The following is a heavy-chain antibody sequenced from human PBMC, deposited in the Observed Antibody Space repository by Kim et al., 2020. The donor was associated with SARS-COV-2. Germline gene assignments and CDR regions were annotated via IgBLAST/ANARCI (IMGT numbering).Heavy chain of an antibody. CDR2: IYYSGST. J-gene: IGHJ4*02. CDR3: ARETRRIAVAGTGFDY. CDR1: GGSISSGGYY. D-gene: IGHD6-19*01. Sequence: SETLSLTCTVSGGSISSGGYYWSWIRQHPGKGLEWIGYIYYSGSTYYNPSLKSRVTISVDTSKNQFSLKLSSVTAADTAVYYCARETRRIAVAGTGFDYWGQGTLVTVSS. V-gene: IGHV4-31*03.